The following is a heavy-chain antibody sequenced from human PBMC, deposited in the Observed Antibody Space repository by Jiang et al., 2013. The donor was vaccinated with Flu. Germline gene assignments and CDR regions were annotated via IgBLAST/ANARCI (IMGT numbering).Heavy chain of an antibody. CDR2: IKSKTDGGTT. V-gene: IGHV3-15*01. D-gene: IGHD6-19*01. CDR3: TTEKGFSESFDY. J-gene: IGHJ4*02. Sequence: VQLVESGGGLVKPGGSLRLSCAASGFTFNNAWMSWVRQAPGKGLEWVGRIKSKTDGGTTDYAAPVKGRFTISRDDSKDTLYLQMNSLKTEDTAVYYCTTEKGFSESFDYWGQGTLVTVSS. CDR1: GFTFNNAW.